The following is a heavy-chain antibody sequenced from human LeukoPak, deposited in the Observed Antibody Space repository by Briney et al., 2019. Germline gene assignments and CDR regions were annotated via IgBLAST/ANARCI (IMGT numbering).Heavy chain of an antibody. Sequence: ASVKVSCKASGYTFTSYGINWVRQATGQGLEWMGWMNPNSGNTGYAQKFQGRVTMTRNTSISTAYMELSSLRSEDTAVYYCARGAGVGATLDYWGQGTLVTVSS. J-gene: IGHJ4*02. CDR1: GYTFTSYG. D-gene: IGHD1-26*01. CDR3: ARGAGVGATLDY. CDR2: MNPNSGNT. V-gene: IGHV1-8*01.